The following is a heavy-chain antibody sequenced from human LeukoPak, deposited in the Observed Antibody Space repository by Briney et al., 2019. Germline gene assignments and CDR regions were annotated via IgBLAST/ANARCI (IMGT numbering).Heavy chain of an antibody. CDR3: AGGDPHAGVSFDY. CDR1: GGSVSSYY. D-gene: IGHD2-21*01. Sequence: PSETLSLTCTVSGGSVSSYYWSWIRQPPGKGLEWIGYIYYSGSTNYNPSLKRRVTISVDTSKNQFSLKLSSVTAADTAVYYCAGGDPHAGVSFDYWGQGTLVTVSS. J-gene: IGHJ4*02. V-gene: IGHV4-59*02. CDR2: IYYSGST.